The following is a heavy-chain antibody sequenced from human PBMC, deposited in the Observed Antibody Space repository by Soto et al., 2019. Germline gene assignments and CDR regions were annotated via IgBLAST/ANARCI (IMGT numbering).Heavy chain of an antibody. CDR2: ILSSGST. V-gene: IGHV4-4*07. CDR3: AREGSYSAYNFAHGIQLWSFDF. Sequence: SEPLSLTCTVSGGSINTFYWSWVRQPAGKGLEWIGRILSSGSTSFNPSLESRVAMSVDTSKNHFSLNLSSVTAADMAVYYCAREGSYSAYNFAHGIQLWSFDFWGQGALVTVS. J-gene: IGHJ4*02. D-gene: IGHD5-12*01. CDR1: GGSINTFY.